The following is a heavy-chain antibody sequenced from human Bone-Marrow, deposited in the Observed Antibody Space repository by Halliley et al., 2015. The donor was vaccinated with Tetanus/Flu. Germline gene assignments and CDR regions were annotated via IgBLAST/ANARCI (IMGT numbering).Heavy chain of an antibody. V-gene: IGHV4-34*09. CDR2: IFYSGST. CDR3: ARAIVVLTANYFDY. CDR1: GGSYSAYY. Sequence: TLSLTCAVYGGSYSAYYWSWIRQPPGKGLEWIGNIFYSGSTYYNPSLKSRLTISVDTSKNQFSLKLSSVTAADTAVYYCARAIVVLTANYFDYWGQGTLVTVSS. D-gene: IGHD2-21*02. J-gene: IGHJ4*02.